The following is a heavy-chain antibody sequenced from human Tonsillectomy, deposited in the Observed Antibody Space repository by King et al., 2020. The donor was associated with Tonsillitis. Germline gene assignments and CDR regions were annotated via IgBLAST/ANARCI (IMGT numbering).Heavy chain of an antibody. CDR2: INPNSGGT. D-gene: IGHD3-16*01. CDR1: GYTFTDYD. CDR3: AVWGGSFDS. Sequence: QLVQSGAEVKKPGASVKVSCKASGYTFTDYDVHWVRQAPGQGLEWMGWINPNSGGTKYAQKFQGRVTVTRDRTISTAYMELSRLRSGDTAVYYCAVWGGSFDSGGQGTLVTVSS. J-gene: IGHJ4*02. V-gene: IGHV1-2*02.